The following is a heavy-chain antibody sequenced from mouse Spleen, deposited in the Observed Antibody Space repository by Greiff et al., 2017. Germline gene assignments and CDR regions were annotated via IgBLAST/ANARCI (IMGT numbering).Heavy chain of an antibody. Sequence: QVQLQQPGAELVKPGASVKMSCKASGYTFTSYWITWVKQRPGQGLEWIGDIYPGSGSTNYNEKFKSKATLTVDTSSSTAYMQLSSLTSEDSAVYYCARERTRGYDSYAMDDWGQGTSVTVSS. D-gene: IGHD2-2*01. CDR3: ARERTRGYDSYAMDD. J-gene: IGHJ4*01. CDR2: IYPGSGST. V-gene: IGHV1-55*01. CDR1: GYTFTSYW.